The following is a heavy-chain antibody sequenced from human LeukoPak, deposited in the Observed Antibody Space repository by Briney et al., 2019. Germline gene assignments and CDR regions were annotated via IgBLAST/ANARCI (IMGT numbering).Heavy chain of an antibody. CDR2: IYYSGST. J-gene: IGHJ4*02. CDR1: GGSISSYY. D-gene: IGHD1-26*01. Sequence: PSETLSLTCTVSGGSISSYYWSWIRQPPGKGLEWIGYIYYSGSTSYNPSLKSRVTISVDTSKNQFSLNLSSVTAADTAVYYCGRSGSTAFDYWGQGTLVTVSS. V-gene: IGHV4-59*01. CDR3: GRSGSTAFDY.